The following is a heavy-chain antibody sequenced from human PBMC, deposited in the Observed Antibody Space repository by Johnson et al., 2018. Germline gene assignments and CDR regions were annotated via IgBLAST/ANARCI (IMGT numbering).Heavy chain of an antibody. CDR3: VKEFLATEWEVPSDYYGMDV. D-gene: IGHD1-26*01. CDR1: GFIFRNYG. V-gene: IGHV3-33*06. CDR2: IWFDESKE. J-gene: IGHJ6*02. Sequence: QVQLVQSGGGVVRPGRSLRLSCAASGFIFRNYGMHWVRPAPGKGLEWVAVIWFDESKESYADSVKGRFTISRDNSKNTLFLQMNSLKGDDTAVYYCVKEFLATEWEVPSDYYGMDVWGQGTTVSVSS.